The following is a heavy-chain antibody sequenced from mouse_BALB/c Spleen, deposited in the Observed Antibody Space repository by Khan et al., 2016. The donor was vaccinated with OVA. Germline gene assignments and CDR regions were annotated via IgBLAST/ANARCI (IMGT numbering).Heavy chain of an antibody. CDR1: GYSITSDYA. Sequence: EVQLQESGPGLVKPSQSLSLTCTVTGYSITSDYAWNWIRQFPGNKLESMGYISYSGRTNYNPSLKSRISITRDKSKHQFSLQLNSLTTEDTATYYCARSIMANWGQGTTLTVSS. CDR3: ARSIMAN. CDR2: ISYSGRT. J-gene: IGHJ2*01. V-gene: IGHV3-2*02.